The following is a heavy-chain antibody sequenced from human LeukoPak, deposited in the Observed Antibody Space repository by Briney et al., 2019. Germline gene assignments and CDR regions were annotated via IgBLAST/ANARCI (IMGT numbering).Heavy chain of an antibody. V-gene: IGHV3-23*01. D-gene: IGHD2-15*01. CDR3: VRVVAAKETY. J-gene: IGHJ4*02. CDR1: GFTFSNYA. Sequence: GGSLRLSCAASGFTFSNYAMSWVRRPPGKGLEWVSEIYNAGATTYYGDSVKGRFTISRDNSKNTLYLQMSRLRAEDTAIYYCVRVVAAKETYWGQGILVTVSS. CDR2: IYNAGATT.